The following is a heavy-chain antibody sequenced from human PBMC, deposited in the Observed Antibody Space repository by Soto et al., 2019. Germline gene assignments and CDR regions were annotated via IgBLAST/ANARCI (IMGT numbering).Heavy chain of an antibody. CDR1: GFTFSTYW. CDR3: AREYYSSGTH. V-gene: IGHV3-74*03. D-gene: IGHD3-10*01. J-gene: IGHJ1*01. Sequence: EVQLVESGGGLVQPGGSLRLSCAASGFTFSTYWMQWVRQVPGEGLVWVASIRENGGITTYADSVKGRFTISRDNANNTLYLQMNGLRVEDTAIYYCAREYYSSGTHWGQGTLVTVST. CDR2: IRENGGIT.